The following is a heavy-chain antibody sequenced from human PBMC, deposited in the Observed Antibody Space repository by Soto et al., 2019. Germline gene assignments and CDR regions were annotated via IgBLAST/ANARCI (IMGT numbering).Heavy chain of an antibody. CDR1: GGTFSSYA. J-gene: IGHJ5*02. V-gene: IGHV1-69*13. Sequence: GASVKVSCKASGGTFSSYAIIWVRQAPGQGLEWMGGIIPIFGTANYAQKFQGRVTITADESTSTAYMELSSLRSEDTAVYYCASGYYDSSGSNWFDPWGQGTLVTVSS. CDR2: IIPIFGTA. CDR3: ASGYYDSSGSNWFDP. D-gene: IGHD3-22*01.